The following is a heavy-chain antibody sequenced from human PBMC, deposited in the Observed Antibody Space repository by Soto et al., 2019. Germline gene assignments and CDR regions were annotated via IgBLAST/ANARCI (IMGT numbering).Heavy chain of an antibody. Sequence: QVRLQESGPGLVKPSETLSLTCTVSGASVSSDSYSWSWIRQPPGKGLEWIGGFYFTGTTKTNPSLQSRVSISVDESKNQMSLKLNSVTAADTAVYYCAKDPRFYGMDVWGQGTTVNVSS. V-gene: IGHV4-61*01. J-gene: IGHJ6*02. CDR3: AKDPRFYGMDV. CDR2: FYFTGTT. CDR1: GASVSSDSYS.